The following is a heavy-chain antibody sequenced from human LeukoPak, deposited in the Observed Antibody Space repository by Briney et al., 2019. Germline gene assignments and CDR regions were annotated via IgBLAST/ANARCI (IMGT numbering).Heavy chain of an antibody. CDR1: GFTFSSYS. V-gene: IGHV3-21*01. CDR2: ISSSSSYI. Sequence: GGSLRLSCAASGFTFSSYSMNWVRQAPGKGLEWVSSISSSSSYIYYADSVKGRFTISRDNAKNSLYLQMNSLRAEDTAVYYCARGPTIFGVVIVPDYWGQGTLVTVSS. CDR3: ARGPTIFGVVIVPDY. D-gene: IGHD3-3*01. J-gene: IGHJ4*02.